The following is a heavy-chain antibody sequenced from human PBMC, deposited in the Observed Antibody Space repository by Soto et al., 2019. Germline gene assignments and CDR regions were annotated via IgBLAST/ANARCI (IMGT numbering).Heavy chain of an antibody. D-gene: IGHD6-13*01. J-gene: IGHJ5*02. V-gene: IGHV4-31*03. CDR2: IYYSGST. Sequence: PSETLSLTCTVSGGSISSGGYYWSWIRQHPGKGLEWIGYIYYSGSTYYNPSLKSRVTISVDTSKNQFSLKLSSVTAADTAVYYCARGSKDSSSWYFGDSHGALDWFDPWGQGTLVTVSS. CDR3: ARGSKDSSSWYFGDSHGALDWFDP. CDR1: GGSISSGGYY.